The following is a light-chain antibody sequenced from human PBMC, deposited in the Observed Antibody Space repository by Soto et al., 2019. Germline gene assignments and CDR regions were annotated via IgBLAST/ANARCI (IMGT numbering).Light chain of an antibody. Sequence: EMVLTQSPGTLSLSPGEGATLSCRASQSISSNSLAWYQQKPGQAPRLFIYGASSRATGIPDRFIGSGSGTHFTLTISRLEPEDFALYYCQQYGSSPRISFGQGTKVDIK. CDR1: QSISSNS. J-gene: IGKJ1*01. CDR3: QQYGSSPRIS. V-gene: IGKV3-20*01. CDR2: GAS.